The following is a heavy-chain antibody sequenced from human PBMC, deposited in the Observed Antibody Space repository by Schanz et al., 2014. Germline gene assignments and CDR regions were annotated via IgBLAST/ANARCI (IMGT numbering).Heavy chain of an antibody. CDR2: ISSSGSYT. CDR1: GFTFSDYY. Sequence: QVQLVESGGGLVQPGGSLRLSCAASGFTFSDYYMSWIRQAPGKGLEWVSYISSSGSYTNYADSVKGRFTISRDNANNTLFLRMNSLRAEDTAVYYCAREGCRATSCYFRYWGQGTLVTVSS. D-gene: IGHD4-17*01. CDR3: AREGCRATSCYFRY. J-gene: IGHJ4*02. V-gene: IGHV3-11*06.